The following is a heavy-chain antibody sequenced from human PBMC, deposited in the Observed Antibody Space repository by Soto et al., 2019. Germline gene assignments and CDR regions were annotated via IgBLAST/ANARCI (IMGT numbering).Heavy chain of an antibody. CDR1: GGSISSGDYY. Sequence: SETLSLTCTVSGGSISSGDYYWTWIRQPPGKGLEWIGYIYSSGGTYYNPSLKSRVTISVDTSESQFSLKLSSVTAADTAVYFCARAPPFPRAQKWFDPWGKGTLVTVSS. J-gene: IGHJ5*02. V-gene: IGHV4-30-4*01. CDR2: IYSSGGT. CDR3: ARAPPFPRAQKWFDP.